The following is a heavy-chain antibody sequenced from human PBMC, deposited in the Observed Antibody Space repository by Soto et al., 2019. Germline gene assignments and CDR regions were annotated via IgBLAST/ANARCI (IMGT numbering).Heavy chain of an antibody. J-gene: IGHJ4*02. CDR2: ISGSGGST. CDR3: AKDLLRYVEMATIMDY. D-gene: IGHD5-12*01. CDR1: GFTFSSYA. Sequence: EVQLLESGGGLVQPGGSLRLSCAASGFTFSSYAMSWVRQAPGKGLEWVPAISGSGGSTYYADSVKGRFTISRDNSKNTLYLQMNSLRAEDTAVYYCAKDLLRYVEMATIMDYWGQGTLVTVSS. V-gene: IGHV3-23*01.